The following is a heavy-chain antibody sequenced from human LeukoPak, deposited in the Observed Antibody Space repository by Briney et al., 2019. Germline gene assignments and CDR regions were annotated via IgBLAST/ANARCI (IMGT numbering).Heavy chain of an antibody. CDR2: ISGSGGST. D-gene: IGHD6-13*01. V-gene: IGHV3-23*01. CDR3: AKVAAAAGLDF. CDR1: GFTFSSYA. J-gene: IGHJ4*02. Sequence: GGSLRLLCAASGFTFSSYAMSWVRQAPGKGLEWVSAISGSGGSTYYADSVKGRFTISRDNSQNTLFLQMNSLRAEDTAVYYCAKVAAAAGLDFWGQGTLVTVSS.